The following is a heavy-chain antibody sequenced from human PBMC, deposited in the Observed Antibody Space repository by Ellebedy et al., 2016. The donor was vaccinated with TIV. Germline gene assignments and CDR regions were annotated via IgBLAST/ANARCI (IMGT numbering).Heavy chain of an antibody. J-gene: IGHJ4*02. CDR2: IYWNDDK. CDR3: ARSMEGIPWGEFDY. CDR1: GFSLSTSGVG. V-gene: IGHV2-5*01. D-gene: IGHD3-16*01. Sequence: SGPTLAKPTQTLTLTYTFSGFSLSTSGVGVGWIRQPPGKALEWLALIYWNDDKRYSPSLKSRLTITKDTFKNQVVLTMTNMDPVDKATYYCARSMEGIPWGEFDYWGQGTLVTVSS.